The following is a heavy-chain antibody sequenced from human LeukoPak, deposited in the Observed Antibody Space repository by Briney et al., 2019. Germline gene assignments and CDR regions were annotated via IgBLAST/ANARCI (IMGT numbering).Heavy chain of an antibody. CDR1: GYTFISYG. Sequence: ASVKVSCKASGYTFISYGISWVRQAPGQGLEWMGWINPYNGNTNYVQKLQGRVTMTTDTSTSTAYMELRSLRSDDTAVYYCARDGTYYDYVWGSYRYSSFDYWGQGTLVTVSS. CDR3: ARDGTYYDYVWGSYRYSSFDY. J-gene: IGHJ4*02. CDR2: INPYNGNT. D-gene: IGHD3-16*02. V-gene: IGHV1-18*01.